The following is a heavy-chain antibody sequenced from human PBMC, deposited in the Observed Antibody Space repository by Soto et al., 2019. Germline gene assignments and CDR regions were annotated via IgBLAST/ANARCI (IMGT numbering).Heavy chain of an antibody. V-gene: IGHV1-69*01. J-gene: IGHJ6*01. Sequence: QVQLVQSGAEVKKPGSSVKVSCKASGGTFSSYAISWVRQAPGQGLEWMGGIIPIFGTANYAQKFQGRVTITADQSTSTAYMGLSSLRSEDTAVYYCARDVVGCGGDCYYYCYYGRHVWVQGTTVTVSS. CDR2: IIPIFGTA. D-gene: IGHD2-21*02. CDR1: GGTFSSYA. CDR3: ARDVVGCGGDCYYYCYYGRHV.